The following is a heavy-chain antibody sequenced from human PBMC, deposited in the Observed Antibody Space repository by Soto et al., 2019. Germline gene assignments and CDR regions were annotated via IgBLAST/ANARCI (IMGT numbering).Heavy chain of an antibody. CDR2: LFSNDEK. CDR1: GFSLSNARMG. J-gene: IGHJ6*02. V-gene: IGHV2-26*01. Sequence: QVTLKESGPVLVKPTETLTLTCTVSGFSLSNARMGVSWIRQPPGKALEWLAHLFSNDEKSYSTSLKSRLTISNDTTKCQVVITMTNMDPVDTATYSCARIGGMITLGGVILARRGYGMDVWGQGTTVTVSS. CDR3: ARIGGMITLGGVILARRGYGMDV. D-gene: IGHD3-16*02.